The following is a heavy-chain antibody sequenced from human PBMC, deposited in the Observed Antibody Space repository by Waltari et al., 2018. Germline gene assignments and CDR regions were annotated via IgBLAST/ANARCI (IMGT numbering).Heavy chain of an antibody. D-gene: IGHD4-17*01. J-gene: IGHJ4*02. CDR3: ARGYGDYSFFDY. CDR2: IYTRGSH. CDR1: GGSISSGSYY. Sequence: QVQLQESGPGLVKPSQTLSLTCTVSGGSISSGSYYWSWIRQPAGKGLEWIGRIYTRGSHNYNPSRKRRGTISVDTSKNQFSLKLSSVTAADTAVYYCARGYGDYSFFDYWGQGTLVTVSS. V-gene: IGHV4-61*02.